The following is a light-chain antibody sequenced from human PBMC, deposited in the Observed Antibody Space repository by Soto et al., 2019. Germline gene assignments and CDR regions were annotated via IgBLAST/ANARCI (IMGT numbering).Light chain of an antibody. CDR2: DVS. CDR1: SSDVGGYNY. J-gene: IGLJ2*01. V-gene: IGLV2-14*03. Sequence: QSALTQPASVSGSPGQSITISCTGTSSDVGGYNYVSWYQQHPGKAPKLMIYDVSNRPSGVSNRFSGSKSGNTASLTISGQQAEDDAYYYSSSYTSTLVVFGGGTKVTVL. CDR3: SSYTSTLVV.